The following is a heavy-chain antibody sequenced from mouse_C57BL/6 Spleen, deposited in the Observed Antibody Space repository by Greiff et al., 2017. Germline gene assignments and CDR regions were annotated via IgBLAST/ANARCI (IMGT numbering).Heavy chain of an antibody. V-gene: IGHV1-55*01. Sequence: QVQLQQPGAELVKPGASVKLSCKASGYTFTSYWITWVKQRPGQGLEWIGDIYPGSGSTNYNEKFKSKATLTVDTSSSTAYMQLSSLTSEASAVYYCARAWLLQSIAMDYWGQGTSVTVSS. CDR1: GYTFTSYW. CDR2: IYPGSGST. D-gene: IGHD2-3*01. CDR3: ARAWLLQSIAMDY. J-gene: IGHJ4*01.